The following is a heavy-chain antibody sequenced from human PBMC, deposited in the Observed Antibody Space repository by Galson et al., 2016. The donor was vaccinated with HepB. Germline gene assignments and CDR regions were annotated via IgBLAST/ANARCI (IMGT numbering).Heavy chain of an antibody. CDR2: INHSGST. J-gene: IGHJ6*03. CDR1: GGSFSGYY. V-gene: IGHV4-34*01. CDR3: ARGDNPDYGDYASAYYYMDV. D-gene: IGHD4-17*01. Sequence: TLSLTCAVYGGSFSGYYWSWLRQPPGKGLEWIGEINHSGSTNYNPSLKSRVTISVDTSKNQFSLKLSSVTAADTAVYYCARGDNPDYGDYASAYYYMDVWGKGTTVTVSS.